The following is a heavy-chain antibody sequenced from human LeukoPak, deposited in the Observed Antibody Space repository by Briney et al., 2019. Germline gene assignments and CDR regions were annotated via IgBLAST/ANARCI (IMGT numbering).Heavy chain of an antibody. CDR1: GYTFTDYY. J-gene: IGHJ5*02. D-gene: IGHD6-13*01. Sequence: GASVKVSCKASGYTFTDYYMNWLRQAPGQGLEWMGWINPNSGGTNYAQKFQGRVTMTRDTSISTAYMELSRLRSDDTAVYYCARRPGQLSWFDPWGQGTLVTVSS. CDR2: INPNSGGT. CDR3: ARRPGQLSWFDP. V-gene: IGHV1-2*02.